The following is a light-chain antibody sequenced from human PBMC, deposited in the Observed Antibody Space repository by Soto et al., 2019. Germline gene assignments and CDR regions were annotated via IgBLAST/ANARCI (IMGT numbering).Light chain of an antibody. CDR3: QQYGTSPRT. CDR2: GVS. V-gene: IGKV3-20*01. J-gene: IGKJ1*01. Sequence: EIVLAQSPGTLCLSPGERATLSCRSSQSVSSSYLAWYQQKPGQAPRLLIYGVSNRATGIPDRFSGSGSGTDFTLTISRLEPEDFAVYYCQQYGTSPRTFGQGTKVDIK. CDR1: QSVSSSY.